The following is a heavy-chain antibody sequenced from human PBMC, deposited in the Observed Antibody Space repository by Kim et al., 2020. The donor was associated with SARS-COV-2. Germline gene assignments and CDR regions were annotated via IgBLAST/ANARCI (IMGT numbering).Heavy chain of an antibody. J-gene: IGHJ4*02. CDR1: GYTFTGYY. V-gene: IGHV1-2*06. CDR3: ARVSVPDYYDSSGYGY. CDR2: INPNSGGT. Sequence: ASVKVSCKASGYTFTGYYMHWVRQAPGQGLEWMGRINPNSGGTNYAQKFQGRVTMTRDTSISTAYMELSRLRSDDTAVYYCARVSVPDYYDSSGYGYWGQGTLVTVSS. D-gene: IGHD3-22*01.